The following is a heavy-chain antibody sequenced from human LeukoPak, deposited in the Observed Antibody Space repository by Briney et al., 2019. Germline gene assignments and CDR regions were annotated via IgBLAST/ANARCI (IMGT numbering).Heavy chain of an antibody. V-gene: IGHV1-46*01. CDR3: ATPRGVTTGFDP. Sequence: ASVKVSCKASGYTFTNYYIHWVRQAPGQGLEWMGIINPSGGGTSYAQQFQGRVTMTRDMSTSTVYMELSSLRSEDTAVYYCATPRGVTTGFDPWGQGTLVTVSS. J-gene: IGHJ5*02. D-gene: IGHD4-11*01. CDR2: INPSGGGT. CDR1: GYTFTNYY.